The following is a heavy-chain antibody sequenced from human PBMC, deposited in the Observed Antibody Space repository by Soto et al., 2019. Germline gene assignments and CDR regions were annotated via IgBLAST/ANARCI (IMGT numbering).Heavy chain of an antibody. CDR2: ISWNSGSI. V-gene: IGHV3-9*01. Sequence: EVQLVESGGGLVQPGRSLRLSCAASGFTFDDYAMHWVRQVPGKGLEWVSGISWNSGSIGYADSVKGRFTISRDNAKNSLYLQMNSLRAEDTALYYCAKDSSGWAAEGYFQYWGQGTLVTVSS. J-gene: IGHJ1*01. CDR1: GFTFDDYA. CDR3: AKDSSGWAAEGYFQY. D-gene: IGHD6-19*01.